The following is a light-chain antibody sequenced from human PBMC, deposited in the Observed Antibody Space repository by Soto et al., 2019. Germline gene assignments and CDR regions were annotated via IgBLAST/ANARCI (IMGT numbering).Light chain of an antibody. CDR2: EVN. J-gene: IGLJ1*01. Sequence: QSVLTQPPSASGSPGQSVTLSCTGNSSDVGDYKHVSWYQQHPGKAPKLIVYEVNMRPSGVPDRFSGSKSYNMASLTVSGLQAEDEADYYCSSYAGSNTYVFGTGTKVTVL. V-gene: IGLV2-8*01. CDR3: SSYAGSNTYV. CDR1: SSDVGDYKH.